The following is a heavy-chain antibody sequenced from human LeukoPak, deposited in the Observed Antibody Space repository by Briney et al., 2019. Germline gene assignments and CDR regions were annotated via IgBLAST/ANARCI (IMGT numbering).Heavy chain of an antibody. CDR3: ARHTTPYYGMDV. J-gene: IGHJ6*02. Sequence: SETLSLTCTVSGGSISSSNYYWGWIRQPPGKGLEWIGSIYYSGSTYYNLSLKSRVTISVDTSKNQFSLKLSSVTAADTAVYYCARHTTPYYGMDVWGQGTTVTVSS. D-gene: IGHD2-15*01. CDR1: GGSISSSNYY. CDR2: IYYSGST. V-gene: IGHV4-39*01.